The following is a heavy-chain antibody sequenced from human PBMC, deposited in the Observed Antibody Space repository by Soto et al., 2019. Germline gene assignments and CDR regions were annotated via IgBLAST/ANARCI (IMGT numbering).Heavy chain of an antibody. Sequence: QVQLQEPGPGLVKPSQTLSLTCTVSGGSISSGGYYWSWIRQHQGKGLEWIGYIYYSGSNYSNPSLKRRVTITVDTSKNQFSLELSSVTAADTAVYYCARVCGGDCHYGMDVWGQGTTVTVSS. CDR3: ARVCGGDCHYGMDV. CDR2: IYYSGSN. CDR1: GGSISSGGYY. D-gene: IGHD2-21*02. J-gene: IGHJ6*02. V-gene: IGHV4-31*03.